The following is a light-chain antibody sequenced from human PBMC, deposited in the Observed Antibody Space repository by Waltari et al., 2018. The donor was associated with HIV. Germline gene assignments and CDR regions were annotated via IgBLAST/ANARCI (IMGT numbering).Light chain of an antibody. CDR2: EGS. J-gene: IGLJ1*01. V-gene: IGLV2-23*01. CDR1: SSDVGSYNL. Sequence: QSALTQPASVSGSPGQSITISYTGTSSDVGSYNLVSWYQQHPGKAPKLMIYEGSKRPSGVSNLFAGSKSGTTTSLTFSGLQAEDEADYYCCSFAGSTTFYVFGTGTKVTVL. CDR3: CSFAGSTTFYV.